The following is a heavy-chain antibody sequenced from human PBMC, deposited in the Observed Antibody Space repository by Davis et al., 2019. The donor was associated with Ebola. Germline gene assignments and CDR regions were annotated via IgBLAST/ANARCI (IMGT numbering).Heavy chain of an antibody. CDR1: WLSVASHY. D-gene: IGHD1-20*01. CDR2: IQSGGGR. J-gene: IGHJ5*02. Sequence: GESLKISCEASWLSVASHYRTWVGQAPGKGLGWGSIIQSGGGRYYEDSVKGRFTISRDNSKNTLYLQMNPLTAEDTAVYYCARYNSQGKWFDPWGQGTLVTVSS. V-gene: IGHV3-53*01. CDR3: ARYNSQGKWFDP.